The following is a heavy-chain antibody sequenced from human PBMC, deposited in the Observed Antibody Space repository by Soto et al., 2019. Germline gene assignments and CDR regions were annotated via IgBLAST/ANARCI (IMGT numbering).Heavy chain of an antibody. V-gene: IGHV1-18*01. Sequence: ASVKVSCKASGYTFTIYGISCVRQSPVQGLEWMGWISAYNGNTNYAQKLQGRVTMTTDTSTGTAYMELRSLRSDDTAVYYCAREGDYYDSSGYDFDYWGQGTLVTVSS. CDR1: GYTFTIYG. D-gene: IGHD3-22*01. CDR3: AREGDYYDSSGYDFDY. CDR2: ISAYNGNT. J-gene: IGHJ4*02.